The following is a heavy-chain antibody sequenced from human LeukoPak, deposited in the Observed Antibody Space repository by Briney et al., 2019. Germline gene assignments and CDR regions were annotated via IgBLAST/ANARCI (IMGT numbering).Heavy chain of an antibody. CDR1: GFVFSSYG. V-gene: IGHV3-33*01. J-gene: IGHJ4*02. CDR2: VWYDGSKT. D-gene: IGHD1-26*01. CDR3: ARDEWGIGAL. Sequence: GRSLRLSCAASGFVFSSYGIHWVRQAPGKGLEWVAIVWYDGSKTYYADSVKGRFTISRDNSKNTLFLQMSSLRVEDTAVYYCARDEWGIGALWGQGTLVTVSS.